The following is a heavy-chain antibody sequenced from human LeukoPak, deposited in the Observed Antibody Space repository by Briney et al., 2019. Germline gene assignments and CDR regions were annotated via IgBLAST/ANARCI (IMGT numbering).Heavy chain of an antibody. J-gene: IGHJ4*02. V-gene: IGHV3-48*03. CDR3: ARESSSSEFDY. D-gene: IGHD6-6*01. CDR2: ISSRGGTI. Sequence: GGSLRLSCAVTEVTFSTYEMNWVRQAPGKGLEWVSYISSRGGTIYYADSVKGRFTISRDNAKNPLYLQMNSLRAEDTAVYYCARESSSSEFDYWGQGTLVTVSS. CDR1: EVTFSTYE.